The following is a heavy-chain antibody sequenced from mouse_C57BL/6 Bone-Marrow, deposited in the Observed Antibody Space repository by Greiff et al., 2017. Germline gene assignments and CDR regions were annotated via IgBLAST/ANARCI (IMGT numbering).Heavy chain of an antibody. CDR3: ARRYYGSSWGFAY. Sequence: EVNVVESGGGLVKPGGSLKLSCAASGFTFSDYGMHWVRQAPEKGLEWVAYISSGSSTIYYADTVKGRFTISRDNAKNTLFLQMTSLRSEDTAMYYCARRYYGSSWGFAYWGQGTLVTVSA. CDR2: ISSGSSTI. V-gene: IGHV5-17*01. J-gene: IGHJ3*01. CDR1: GFTFSDYG. D-gene: IGHD1-1*01.